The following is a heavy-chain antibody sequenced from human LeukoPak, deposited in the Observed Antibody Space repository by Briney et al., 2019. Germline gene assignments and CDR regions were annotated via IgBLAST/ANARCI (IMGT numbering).Heavy chain of an antibody. CDR3: ARDIYYYDSSVFDY. V-gene: IGHV3-33*07. CDR2: IWYDGSNK. J-gene: IGHJ4*02. Sequence: GGSLRLSCAASGFTVSRNYMSWVRQAPGKGLEWVAVIWYDGSNKYYADSVKGRFTISRDNSKNTLYLQMNSLRAEDTAVYYCARDIYYYDSSVFDYWGQGTLVTVSS. D-gene: IGHD3-22*01. CDR1: GFTVSRNY.